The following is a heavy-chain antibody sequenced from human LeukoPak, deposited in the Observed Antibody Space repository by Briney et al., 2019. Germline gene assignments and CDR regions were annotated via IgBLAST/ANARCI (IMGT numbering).Heavy chain of an antibody. J-gene: IGHJ5*02. D-gene: IGHD3-16*01. Sequence: ASVKVSCKASGGTFSSYATSWVRQAPGQGLEWMGWINPNSGGTNYAQKFQGRVTMTRDTSISTAYMELSRLRSDDTAVYYCARGEYSWGLDPWGQGTLVTVSS. CDR3: ARGEYSWGLDP. CDR1: GGTFSSYA. V-gene: IGHV1-2*02. CDR2: INPNSGGT.